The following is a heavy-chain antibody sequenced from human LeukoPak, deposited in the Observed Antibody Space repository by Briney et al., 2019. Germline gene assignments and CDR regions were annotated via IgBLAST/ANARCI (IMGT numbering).Heavy chain of an antibody. D-gene: IGHD3-3*01. CDR3: ARAVDDFWSGPYYFDY. J-gene: IGHJ4*02. Sequence: GGSLRLSCAASGFTVSSNYMSWVRQAPGKGLEWVSVIYSGGSTYYADSVKGRFTISRDNTKNSLYLQMNTLRAEDTAVYFCARAVDDFWSGPYYFDYWGQGTLVTVSS. V-gene: IGHV3-53*01. CDR2: IYSGGST. CDR1: GFTVSSNY.